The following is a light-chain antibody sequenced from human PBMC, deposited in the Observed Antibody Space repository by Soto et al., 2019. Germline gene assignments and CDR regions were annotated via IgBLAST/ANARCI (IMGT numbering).Light chain of an antibody. V-gene: IGKV3-20*01. Sequence: EIVLTQSPGTLSLSPGERATLSCRASQTVYTNDVDWYQQKPGQAPRLLIYGASSRATGIPDRFSGSGSGTDFTLTISRLEPEDSAVYYCHQYDTAPHTFGQGTKLEIK. CDR2: GAS. J-gene: IGKJ2*01. CDR3: HQYDTAPHT. CDR1: QTVYTND.